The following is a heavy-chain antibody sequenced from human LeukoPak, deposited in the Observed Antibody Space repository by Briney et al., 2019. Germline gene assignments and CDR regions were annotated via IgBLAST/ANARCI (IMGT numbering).Heavy chain of an antibody. CDR3: ARDHDDILTPRGMDV. V-gene: IGHV3-21*04. Sequence: PGGSLRLSCAASGFTFSSYSMNWVRQAPGKGLEWVSSISSSSSYIYYADSVKGRFTISRDNAKNSLYLQMNSLRAEDTAVYYCARDHDDILTPRGMDVWGQGTTVTVSS. J-gene: IGHJ6*02. D-gene: IGHD3-9*01. CDR2: ISSSSSYI. CDR1: GFTFSSYS.